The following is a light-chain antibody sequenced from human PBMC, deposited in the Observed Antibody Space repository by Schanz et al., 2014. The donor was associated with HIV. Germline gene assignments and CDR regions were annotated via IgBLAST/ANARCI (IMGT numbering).Light chain of an antibody. CDR2: EVS. Sequence: QSALTQPPSASGSPGQPVTIFCTGSSSDVGGYNYVSWYQQHPGKAPKVMIYEVSRRPSGVPDRFSGSKSGNTASLTISGLQAEDEADYYCQSYDSSLSGSWVFGGGTKVTVL. V-gene: IGLV2-8*01. J-gene: IGLJ3*02. CDR1: SSDVGGYNY. CDR3: QSYDSSLSGSWV.